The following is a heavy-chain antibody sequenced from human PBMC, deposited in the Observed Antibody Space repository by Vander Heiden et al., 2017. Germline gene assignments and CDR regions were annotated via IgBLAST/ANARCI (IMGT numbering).Heavy chain of an antibody. D-gene: IGHD1-26*01. V-gene: IGHV3-74*01. CDR1: GFPLSSYW. CDR2: INSDGSST. J-gene: IGHJ4*02. Sequence: EVQLVESGVGLVQPGGSLRPSCAASGFPLSSYWMHLARQAPGKGLVWVSRINSDGSSTSYADAVKGRFTISRDNAKNTLYLQMKSLRAEDTAVYYCAREEPGEGLYWGQGTLVTVSS. CDR3: AREEPGEGLY.